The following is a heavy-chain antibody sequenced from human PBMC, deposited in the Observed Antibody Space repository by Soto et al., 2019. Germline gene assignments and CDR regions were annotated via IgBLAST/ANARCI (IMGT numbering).Heavy chain of an antibody. J-gene: IGHJ4*02. CDR2: FNPNSGGT. D-gene: IGHD3-16*02. CDR3: ARADRAIYDYIWASYLFDY. V-gene: IGHV1-2*04. Sequence: ASVEVSCKASRYTFTCYYMHWVRQAPGQGLEWMGWFNPNSGGTNYAQNFQGWVTMTRDTSISTAYMELSRLRSDDTAVYYCARADRAIYDYIWASYLFDYWGQGTLVTVSS. CDR1: RYTFTCYY.